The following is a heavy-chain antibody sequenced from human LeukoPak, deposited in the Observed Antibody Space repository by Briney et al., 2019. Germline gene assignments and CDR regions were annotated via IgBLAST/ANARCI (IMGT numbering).Heavy chain of an antibody. V-gene: IGHV5-51*01. CDR2: IYLGDSDT. J-gene: IGHJ4*02. CDR3: ARSHYYDSSGYYHLDFDY. Sequence: GESLKISCKGSGYSFTSYWIGWVRQMPGKGLEWMGIIYLGDSDTRYSPSFQGQVTISADKSISTAYLQWSSLKASDTAMYYCARSHYYDSSGYYHLDFDYWGQGTLVTVSS. D-gene: IGHD3-22*01. CDR1: GYSFTSYW.